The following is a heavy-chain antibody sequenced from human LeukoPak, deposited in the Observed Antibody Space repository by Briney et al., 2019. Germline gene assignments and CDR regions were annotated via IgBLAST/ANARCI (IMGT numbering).Heavy chain of an antibody. J-gene: IGHJ4*02. D-gene: IGHD1-26*01. Sequence: SGPTLVNPTQTLTLTCTFSGFSLSTSEVGVGWIRKPPEKALEWLALIYWNDDKRCSPSLQNRLTITQDTSKNQVVLTMTNMDPVDTATYYCAHKVGGSLGYWGQGTLVTVSS. V-gene: IGHV2-5*01. CDR2: IYWNDDK. CDR3: AHKVGGSLGY. CDR1: GFSLSTSEVG.